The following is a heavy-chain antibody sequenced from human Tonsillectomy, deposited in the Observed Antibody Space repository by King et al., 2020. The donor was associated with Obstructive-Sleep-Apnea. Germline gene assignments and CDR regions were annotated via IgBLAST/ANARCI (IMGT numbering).Heavy chain of an antibody. CDR3: AKDGREGYFDL. CDR2: ISWNSGSI. Sequence: VQLVESGGGLVQPGRSLRLSCAASGFTFDDYAMHWVRQAPGKGLEWVSGISWNSGSIGYADSVKGRFTISRDKAKNSLYLQMNSLRAEDTALYYCAKDGREGYFDLWGRGTLVTVSS. V-gene: IGHV3-9*01. CDR1: GFTFDDYA. J-gene: IGHJ2*01.